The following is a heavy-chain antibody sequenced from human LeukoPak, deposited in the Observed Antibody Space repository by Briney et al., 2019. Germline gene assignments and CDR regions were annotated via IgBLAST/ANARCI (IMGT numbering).Heavy chain of an antibody. Sequence: SETLSLTCTVSGDSISSSSYYWGWIRQPPGKGLEWIGSIYYSGSTYYNPSLKSRVTISVDTSKNQFSLKLSSVTAADTAVYYCARDNRSITGTYGAFDYWGQGTLVTVSS. CDR1: GDSISSSSYY. D-gene: IGHD1-7*01. V-gene: IGHV4-39*02. CDR3: ARDNRSITGTYGAFDY. CDR2: IYYSGST. J-gene: IGHJ4*02.